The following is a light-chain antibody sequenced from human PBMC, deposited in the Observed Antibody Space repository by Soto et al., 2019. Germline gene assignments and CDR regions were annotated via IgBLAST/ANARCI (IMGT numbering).Light chain of an antibody. CDR3: QQYGTSPWT. CDR1: QSVSSSS. V-gene: IGKV3-20*01. CDR2: GAS. Sequence: EIVLTQSPGTLSLSPGERATLACRASQSVSSSSLAWYQQKPGQAPRLLIYGASSRVTGISDRFSGSGSGTDFTITISRLEPEDFAVYYWQQYGTSPWTFGQGTEVEIK. J-gene: IGKJ1*01.